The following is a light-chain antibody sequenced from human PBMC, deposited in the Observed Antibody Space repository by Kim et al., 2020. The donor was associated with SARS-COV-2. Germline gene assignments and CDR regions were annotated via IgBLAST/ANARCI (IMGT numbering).Light chain of an antibody. V-gene: IGLV6-57*03. CDR1: SGSIASNY. J-gene: IGLJ1*01. CDR2: EDR. CDR3: QSYDTATFYV. Sequence: TVTISCTRRSGSIASNYVQWFQQRPGSAPTTIIYEDRQRPSGVPDRFSASIDSSSNSASLTISRLRTEDEADYYCQSYDTATFYVFGTGTKVTVL.